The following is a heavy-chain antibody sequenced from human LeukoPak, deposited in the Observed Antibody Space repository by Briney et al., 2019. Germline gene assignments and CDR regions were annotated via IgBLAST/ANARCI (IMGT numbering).Heavy chain of an antibody. CDR3: AGVAKYSSSWYLGPRGDYYFDY. CDR2: INHSGST. D-gene: IGHD6-13*01. V-gene: IGHV4-34*01. J-gene: IGHJ4*02. CDR1: GGSFSGYY. Sequence: TSETLSLTCAVYGGSFSGYYWSWIRQPPGKGLEWIGEINHSGSTNYNPSLKSRVTISVDTSKNQFSLKLSSVTAADTAVYYCAGVAKYSSSWYLGPRGDYYFDYWGQGTLVTVSS.